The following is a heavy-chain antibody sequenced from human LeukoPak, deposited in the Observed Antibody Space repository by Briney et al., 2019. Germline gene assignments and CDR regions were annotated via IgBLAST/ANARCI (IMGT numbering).Heavy chain of an antibody. V-gene: IGHV1-69*13. CDR3: ASRPASGSYYIPIDH. J-gene: IGHJ4*02. CDR2: IIPIFGTA. Sequence: SVKVSCKASGGTFSSYAISWVRQAPGQGLEWMGGIIPIFGTASYAQKFQGRVTITADESTSTAYMELSSLRSEDTAVYYWASRPASGSYYIPIDHWGQGTLVTVSS. CDR1: GGTFSSYA. D-gene: IGHD1-26*01.